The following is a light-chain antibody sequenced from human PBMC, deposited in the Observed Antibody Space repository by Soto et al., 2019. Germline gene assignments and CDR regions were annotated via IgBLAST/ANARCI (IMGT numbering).Light chain of an antibody. CDR2: DAS. Sequence: DVQMTQSPSTLSASVVDRVTITCLASQSIGSWLAWYQQKSGKAPKLLISDASSLENGVPSRFSGSGSGTEFVLTISSLQTDDFATYYCQQYNSYPPNFGGGTKVDNK. CDR1: QSIGSW. V-gene: IGKV1-5*01. CDR3: QQYNSYPPN. J-gene: IGKJ4*01.